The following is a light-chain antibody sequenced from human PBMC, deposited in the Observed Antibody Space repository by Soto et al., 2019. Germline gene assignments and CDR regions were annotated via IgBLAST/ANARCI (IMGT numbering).Light chain of an antibody. CDR1: SSNIGADYE. V-gene: IGLV1-40*01. J-gene: IGLJ1*01. Sequence: QSVLTQPPSVSGAPGQRVIISCTGGSSNIGADYEVHWYQQLPGTAPKLLIYGNTNRPSGVPDRFSGSKSGSSASLAITGLHAEDEAEYYCQSYDNTLKGCVFGTGTKVTVL. CDR2: GNT. CDR3: QSYDNTLKGCV.